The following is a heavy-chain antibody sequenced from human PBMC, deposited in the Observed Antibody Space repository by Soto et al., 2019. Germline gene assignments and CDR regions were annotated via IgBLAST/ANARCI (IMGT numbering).Heavy chain of an antibody. J-gene: IGHJ4*02. D-gene: IGHD3-22*01. CDR1: GGTFSSYA. Sequence: SVKVSCKASGGTFSSYAISWVRQAPGQGLEWMGGIIPIFGTANYAQKFQGRVTITADESTSTAYMELSSLRSEDTAVYYCARGGYFDSSNYLAYWGLGTLVTVSS. CDR3: ARGGYFDSSNYLAY. CDR2: IIPIFGTA. V-gene: IGHV1-69*13.